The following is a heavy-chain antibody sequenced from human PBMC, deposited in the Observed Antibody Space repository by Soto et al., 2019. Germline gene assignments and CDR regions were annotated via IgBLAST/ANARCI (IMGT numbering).Heavy chain of an antibody. CDR1: GGSISTYF. J-gene: IGHJ3*02. Sequence: QVLLQESGPGLVKPSETLSLNCSVSGGSISTYFLHWIRQAPGKGLEWIGYMYFNESTNYNPSLKGRVTVSLDTSKSLFSLKLNSVTAADTAIYYCARDHKEASDIWGQGTLVTVSS. CDR3: ARDHKEASDI. CDR2: MYFNEST. V-gene: IGHV4-59*01.